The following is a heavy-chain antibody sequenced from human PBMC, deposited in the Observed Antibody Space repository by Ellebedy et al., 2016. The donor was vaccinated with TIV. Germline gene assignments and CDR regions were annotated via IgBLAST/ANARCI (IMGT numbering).Heavy chain of an antibody. Sequence: GGSLRLSCAASGFTFSSYDMHWVRQGTGKGLEWVSAIGTAGDTYYPSSVKGRFTISRETAKNSLYLQITSLRAEDTAVYYCARVRFGDTAVDYWGQGTLVTVSS. V-gene: IGHV3-13*01. CDR3: ARVRFGDTAVDY. D-gene: IGHD2-21*01. CDR1: GFTFSSYD. J-gene: IGHJ4*03. CDR2: IGTAGDT.